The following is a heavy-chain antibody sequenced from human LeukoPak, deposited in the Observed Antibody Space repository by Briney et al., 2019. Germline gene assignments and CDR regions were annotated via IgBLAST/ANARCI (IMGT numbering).Heavy chain of an antibody. CDR1: GGSISSSIYY. V-gene: IGHV4-39*01. CDR2: IYYSGST. Sequence: SETLSLTCTVSGGSISSSIYYWGWIRQPPGKGLEWIGSIYYSGSTYYNPSLKSRVTISVDTSKNQFSLKLSSVTAADTAVYYCARRHPSYYFDYWGQGNLVTVSS. J-gene: IGHJ4*02. D-gene: IGHD3-16*02. CDR3: ARRHPSYYFDY.